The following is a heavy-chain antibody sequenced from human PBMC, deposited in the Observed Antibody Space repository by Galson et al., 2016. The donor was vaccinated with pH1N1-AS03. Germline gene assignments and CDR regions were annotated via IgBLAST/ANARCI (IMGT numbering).Heavy chain of an antibody. CDR3: ARGRGYGQYYFDY. D-gene: IGHD3-10*01. V-gene: IGHV3-33*01. CDR2: IWYDGSNK. CDR1: GFSFSSFG. Sequence: SLRLSCAAPGFSFSSFGMHWVRQAPGKGLEWVAVIWYDGSNKYYADSVKGRFTISRDNTKNTLYLQMNRLRVEDTAVYFCARGRGYGQYYFDYWGQGTLVTVSS. J-gene: IGHJ4*02.